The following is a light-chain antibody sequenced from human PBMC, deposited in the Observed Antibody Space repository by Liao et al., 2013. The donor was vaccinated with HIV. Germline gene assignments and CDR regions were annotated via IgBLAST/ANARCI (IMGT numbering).Light chain of an antibody. CDR1: KLGDKY. V-gene: IGLV3-1*01. Sequence: SYELTQPPSVSVSPGXTASITCSGDKLGDKYACWYQQKPGQSPVLVIYQDSKRPSGIPERFSGSNSGNTATLTISGTQAMDEADYYCQAWDSSTVWVFGGGTKLTVL. CDR3: QAWDSSTVWV. CDR2: QDS. J-gene: IGLJ3*02.